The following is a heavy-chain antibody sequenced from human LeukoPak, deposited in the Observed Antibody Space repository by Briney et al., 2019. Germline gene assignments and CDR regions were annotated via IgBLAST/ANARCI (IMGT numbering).Heavy chain of an antibody. CDR2: IYYSGST. V-gene: IGHV4-39*01. Sequence: SETLSLTCTVSGGSISSSSYYWSWIRQPPGKGLEWIESIYYSGSTYYNPSLKSRVTISVDTSKNQFSLKLSSVTAADTAVYYCARHSEGVVVVAAVHFDYWGQGTLVTVSS. D-gene: IGHD2-15*01. J-gene: IGHJ4*02. CDR3: ARHSEGVVVVAAVHFDY. CDR1: GGSISSSSYY.